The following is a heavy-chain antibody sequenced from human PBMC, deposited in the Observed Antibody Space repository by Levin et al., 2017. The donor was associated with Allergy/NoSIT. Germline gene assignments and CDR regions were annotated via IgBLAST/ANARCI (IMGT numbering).Heavy chain of an antibody. J-gene: IGHJ6*02. CDR2: IGGSSSSI. D-gene: IGHD1-26*01. CDR1: GFTFTNYE. Sequence: PGGSLRLSCAASGFTFTNYEMNWVRQAPGKGLEWISNIGGSSSSIYYADSVKGRFIISRDNAKKSLYLQMNSLRAEDTAVYYCARDPWVTWEYYGLDVWGQGTTVTVSS. V-gene: IGHV3-48*03. CDR3: ARDPWVTWEYYGLDV.